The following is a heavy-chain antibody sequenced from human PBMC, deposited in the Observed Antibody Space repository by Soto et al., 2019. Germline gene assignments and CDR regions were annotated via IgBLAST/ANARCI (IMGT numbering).Heavy chain of an antibody. CDR3: ARVVTTGSSSAFWFDP. V-gene: IGHV1-46*01. CDR1: GYTFTSYY. Sequence: QVQLVQSGAEVKKPGASVKVSCKASGYTFTSYYMHWVRQAPGQGLEWMGIINPSGGSTSYAQKFQGRVTLTRDKSTSTVYMELSSLRSEDTAVYYCARVVTTGSSSAFWFDPWGQGTLVTVSS. J-gene: IGHJ5*02. CDR2: INPSGGST. D-gene: IGHD6-6*01.